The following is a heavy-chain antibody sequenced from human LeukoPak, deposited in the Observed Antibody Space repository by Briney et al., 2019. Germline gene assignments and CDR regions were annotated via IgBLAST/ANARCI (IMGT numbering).Heavy chain of an antibody. Sequence: GGSLRLSCTASGFTFSSYWMHWVRQAPGKGLVWVSRINSDGGSTSYADSVKGRFTISRDNAENTLYLQMNSLRAEDTAVYYCARRIQGMASYYLDYWGQGTLVTVSS. D-gene: IGHD5-24*01. CDR1: GFTFSSYW. V-gene: IGHV3-74*01. CDR3: ARRIQGMASYYLDY. CDR2: INSDGGST. J-gene: IGHJ4*02.